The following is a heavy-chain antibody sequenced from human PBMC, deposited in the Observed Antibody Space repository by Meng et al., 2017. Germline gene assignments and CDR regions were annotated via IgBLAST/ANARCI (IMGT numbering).Heavy chain of an antibody. Sequence: GESLKISCAASGFTFSSYAMHWVRQAPGKGLEWVAVISYDESNKYYADSVKGRFTISRDNSKNTLYLQMNSLRAEDTAVYYCARDESLRFLEWLLNFTTYYYYGMDVWGQGTTVTVSS. CDR2: ISYDESNK. CDR3: ARDESLRFLEWLLNFTTYYYYGMDV. J-gene: IGHJ6*02. V-gene: IGHV3-30*01. D-gene: IGHD3-3*01. CDR1: GFTFSSYA.